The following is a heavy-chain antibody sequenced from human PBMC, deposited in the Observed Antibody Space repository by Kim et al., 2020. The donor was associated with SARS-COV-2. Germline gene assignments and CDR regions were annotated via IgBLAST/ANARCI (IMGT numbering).Heavy chain of an antibody. CDR2: GGST. V-gene: IGHV3-23*01. Sequence: GGSTDYADSVKGRFTISRDNSKNTLYLQMNSLRAEDTAVYYCAKEEYFQHWGQGTLVTVSS. CDR3: AKEEYFQH. J-gene: IGHJ1*01.